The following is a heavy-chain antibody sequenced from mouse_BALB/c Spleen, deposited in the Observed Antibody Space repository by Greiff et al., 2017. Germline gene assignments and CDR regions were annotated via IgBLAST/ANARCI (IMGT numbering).Heavy chain of an antibody. CDR3: TRGHAMDY. Sequence: QVQLQQSGAELVRPGASVKLSCKASGYTFTSYWINWVKQRPGQGLEWIGNIYPSDSYTNYNQKFKDKATLTVDKSSSTAYMQLSSPTSEDSAVYYCTRGHAMDYWGQGTSVTVSS. CDR2: IYPSDSYT. V-gene: IGHV1-69*02. J-gene: IGHJ4*01. CDR1: GYTFTSYW.